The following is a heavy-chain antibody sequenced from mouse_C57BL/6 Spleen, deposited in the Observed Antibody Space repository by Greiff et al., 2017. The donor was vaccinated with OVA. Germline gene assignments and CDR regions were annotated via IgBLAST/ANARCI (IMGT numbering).Heavy chain of an antibody. CDR2: IHPNSGST. Sequence: QVQLQQPGAELVKPGASVKLSCKASGYTFTSYWMHWVKQRPGQGLEWIGMIHPNSGSTNYNEKFKSKATLTVDKSSSTAYMQLSSLTSEDSAVYYCASIYYGSSYDYFDYWGQGTTLTVSS. CDR1: GYTFTSYW. CDR3: ASIYYGSSYDYFDY. V-gene: IGHV1-64*01. D-gene: IGHD1-1*01. J-gene: IGHJ2*01.